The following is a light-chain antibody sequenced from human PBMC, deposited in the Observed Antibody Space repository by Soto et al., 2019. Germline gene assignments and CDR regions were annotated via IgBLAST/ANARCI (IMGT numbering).Light chain of an antibody. CDR1: QTISSY. Sequence: DIPMTQSPSSLSASVGDGVTITCRTSQTISSYLNWYQQKPGKAPQLLIYAASTLQSGVPSRFSGSGSGTDFTLAISSLQPEDSATYFCQQTYSTPRTFGQGTKVEIK. V-gene: IGKV1-39*01. CDR3: QQTYSTPRT. J-gene: IGKJ1*01. CDR2: AAS.